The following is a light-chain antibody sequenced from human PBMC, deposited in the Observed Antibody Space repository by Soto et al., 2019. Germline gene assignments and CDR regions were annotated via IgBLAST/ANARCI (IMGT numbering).Light chain of an antibody. CDR1: QSVNSNY. CDR2: GAS. J-gene: IGKJ2*01. CDR3: QQYGTSPHT. Sequence: EIVLTQSPGSLSLSPGERATLSGRASQSVNSNYLAWYQQKPGQVPRPLIYGASIRAAGVPDRLSGSGSGTDFTLTISRLEPEDYAVYYCQQYGTSPHTFGHGTKLEIK. V-gene: IGKV3-20*01.